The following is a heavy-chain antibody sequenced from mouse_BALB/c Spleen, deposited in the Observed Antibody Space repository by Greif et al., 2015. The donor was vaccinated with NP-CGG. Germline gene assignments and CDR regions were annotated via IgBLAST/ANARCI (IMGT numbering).Heavy chain of an antibody. V-gene: IGHV2-9*02. CDR1: GFSLTSYG. CDR3: ARERSMITYYFDY. Sequence: VKLMESGPGLVAPSQSLSITCTVSGFSLTSYGVHWVRQPPGKGLEWLGVIWAGGSTNYNSALMSRLSISKDNSKSQVFLKMNSLQTDDTAMHYCARERSMITYYFDYWGQGTTLTVSS. D-gene: IGHD2-4*01. CDR2: IWAGGST. J-gene: IGHJ2*01.